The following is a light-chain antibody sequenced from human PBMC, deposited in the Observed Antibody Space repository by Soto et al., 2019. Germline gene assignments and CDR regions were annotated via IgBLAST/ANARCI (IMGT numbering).Light chain of an antibody. CDR3: SSYTSSSTLLDV. CDR1: SSDVGGYNY. V-gene: IGLV2-14*01. CDR2: DVS. Sequence: QSALTQPASVSGSPGQSIPISCTGTSSDVGGYNYVSWYQQHPGKAPKLMIYDVSNRPSGVSNRFSGSKSGNTASLTISGLQAEDEADYYCSSYTSSSTLLDVFGTGTELTV. J-gene: IGLJ1*01.